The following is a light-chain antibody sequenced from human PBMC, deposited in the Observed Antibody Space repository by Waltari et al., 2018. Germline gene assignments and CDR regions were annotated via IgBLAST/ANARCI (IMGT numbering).Light chain of an antibody. Sequence: DIRLTQSPSFLSASVGDRVTISCLASQATGSSFALHQQKPGKAPRLLIYAASTLEGGVPPRFSGSGSGTEFTLTISSLQPEDFATYYCQQANSYPRTFGQGTKLEI. CDR3: QQANSYPRT. J-gene: IGKJ2*01. CDR2: AAS. V-gene: IGKV1-9*01. CDR1: QATGSS.